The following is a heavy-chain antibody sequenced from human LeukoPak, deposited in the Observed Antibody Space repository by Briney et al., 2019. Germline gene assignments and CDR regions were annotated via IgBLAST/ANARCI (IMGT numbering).Heavy chain of an antibody. V-gene: IGHV1-69*05. CDR2: IIPIFGTA. Sequence: ASVKVSCKASGGTFSSYAISWVRQAPGQGLEWMGGIIPIFGTANYAQKLQGRVTMTTDTSTSTAYMELRSLRSDDTAVYYCARDLGLYYYYMDVWGKGTTVTVSS. CDR1: GGTFSSYA. J-gene: IGHJ6*03. CDR3: ARDLGLYYYYMDV.